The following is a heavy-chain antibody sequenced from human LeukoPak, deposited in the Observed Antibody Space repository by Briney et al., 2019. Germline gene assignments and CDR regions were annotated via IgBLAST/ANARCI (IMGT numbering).Heavy chain of an antibody. CDR1: GGSISSYY. Sequence: PSETLSPTCTVSGGSISSYYSSWIRQPPGKGLEWIGYIYYSGSTNYNPSLKSRVTISVDTSKNQFSLKLSSVTAADTAVYYCARDVQGYYDSSGYSYYYYYYMDVWGKGTTVTVSS. CDR3: ARDVQGYYDSSGYSYYYYYYMDV. CDR2: IYYSGST. J-gene: IGHJ6*03. D-gene: IGHD3-22*01. V-gene: IGHV4-59*01.